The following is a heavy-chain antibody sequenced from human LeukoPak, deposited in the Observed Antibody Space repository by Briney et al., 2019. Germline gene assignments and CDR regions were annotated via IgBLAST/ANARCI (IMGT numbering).Heavy chain of an antibody. CDR1: GYTFTSYY. Sequence: ASVKVSCKAFGYTFTSYYMHWVRQAPGQGLEWMGIINPRGGSTSYAQKFQGGVTMTRDTSTSTVYMELSSLRSEDTAVYYCAFGGVVVDEWYWGQGTLVTVSS. J-gene: IGHJ4*02. CDR3: AFGGVVVDEWY. CDR2: INPRGGST. D-gene: IGHD2-2*01. V-gene: IGHV1-46*01.